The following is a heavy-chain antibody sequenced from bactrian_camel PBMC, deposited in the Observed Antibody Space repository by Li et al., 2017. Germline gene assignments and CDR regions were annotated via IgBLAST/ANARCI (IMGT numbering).Heavy chain of an antibody. D-gene: IGHD4*01. V-gene: IGHV3S1*01. CDR3: AKAPYGYYWNDDHDFTGY. CDR1: GFDDSSNC. J-gene: IGHJ6*01. CDR2: FSATGTV. Sequence: HVQLVESGGGSVQAGGSLKLSCAASGFDDSSNCMAWFRQAPGEEREWVAGFSATGTVTYADSVKGRFTISGDNAKNTLFLQLNSLKTEDTAMYYCAKAPYGYYWNDDHDFTGYWGQGTQVTVS.